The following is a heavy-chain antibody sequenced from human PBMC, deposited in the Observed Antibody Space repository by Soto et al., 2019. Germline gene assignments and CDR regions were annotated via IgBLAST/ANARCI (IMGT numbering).Heavy chain of an antibody. D-gene: IGHD3-22*01. Sequence: EVQLVESGGGLIQPGGSLRLSCAASGFTVNNYQMNWVRQAPGKGLEWVSEIYSGGVTYYADSVKGRFTVTRDNSRNTIYLQMNSLRAEDTAMYYCARDPSTTGYYGLDVWGQGTTVIVSS. CDR2: IYSGGVT. V-gene: IGHV3-53*01. J-gene: IGHJ6*02. CDR3: ARDPSTTGYYGLDV. CDR1: GFTVNNYQ.